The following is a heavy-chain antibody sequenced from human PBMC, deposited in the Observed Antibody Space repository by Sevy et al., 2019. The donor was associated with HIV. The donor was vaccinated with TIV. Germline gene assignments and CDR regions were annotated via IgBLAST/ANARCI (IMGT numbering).Heavy chain of an antibody. CDR3: AREVMWLAGARYYYYGMDV. CDR2: IYYSGST. CDR1: GGSISSSSYY. V-gene: IGHV4-39*07. Sequence: SETLSLTCTVSGGSISSSSYYWGWIRQPPGKGLEWIGSIYYSGSTNYNPSLKSRVTMSVDTSKNQFSLKLSSVTAADTAVYYCAREVMWLAGARYYYYGMDVWGQGTTVTVSS. J-gene: IGHJ6*02. D-gene: IGHD6-19*01.